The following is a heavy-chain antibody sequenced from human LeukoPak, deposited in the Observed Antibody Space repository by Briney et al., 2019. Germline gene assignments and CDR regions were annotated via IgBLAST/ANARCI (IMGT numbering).Heavy chain of an antibody. J-gene: IGHJ4*02. Sequence: SETLSLICSVSGVSITSDRYFWGWIRQPPGKGLEWVATIYQSGDTYYNPSLNSRASISVDTSKNHLSLKVNSVTAADTAIYYCATNAGDGYWGQGTLVIVS. D-gene: IGHD3-22*01. CDR3: ATNAGDGY. CDR1: GVSITSDRYF. CDR2: IYQSGDT. V-gene: IGHV4-39*07.